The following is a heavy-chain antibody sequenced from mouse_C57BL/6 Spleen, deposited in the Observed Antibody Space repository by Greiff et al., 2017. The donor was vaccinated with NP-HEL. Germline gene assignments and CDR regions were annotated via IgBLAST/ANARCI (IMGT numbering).Heavy chain of an antibody. V-gene: IGHV7-3*01. Sequence: EVKLMESGGGLVQPGGSLSLSCAASGFTFTDYYKSWVRQPPGKALEWLGFIRNKANGYTTEYSASVKGRFTISRDNSQSILYLQMNALRAEDIATYYCARRVYGSREYVDVWGTGTTVTVSS. CDR2: IRNKANGYTT. J-gene: IGHJ1*03. D-gene: IGHD1-1*01. CDR1: GFTFTDYY. CDR3: ARRVYGSREYVDV.